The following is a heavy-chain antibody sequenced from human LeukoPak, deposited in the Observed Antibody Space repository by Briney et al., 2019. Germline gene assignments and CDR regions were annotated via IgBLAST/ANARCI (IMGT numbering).Heavy chain of an antibody. CDR2: IKQDGSEK. Sequence: GGSLRLSCAASGFNFSSYWMSWVRQAPGKGLEWVANIKQDGSEKFYVDSVKGRFTISRDNAKNSLYLQMNSLRAEDTAVYYCASEYSSSSGFDYWGQGTLVTVSS. CDR3: ASEYSSSSGFDY. J-gene: IGHJ4*02. V-gene: IGHV3-7*01. CDR1: GFNFSSYW. D-gene: IGHD6-6*01.